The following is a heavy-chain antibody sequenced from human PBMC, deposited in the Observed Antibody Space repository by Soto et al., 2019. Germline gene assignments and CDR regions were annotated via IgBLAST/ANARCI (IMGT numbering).Heavy chain of an antibody. CDR1: GCTFSSYT. Sequence: QVQLVQSGAEVKKPGSSVKVSCKASGCTFSSYTISWVRQAPGQGLEWMGRIIPILGIANYAQKFQGRVTIPADKSRSTAYMERRSLRSEDTAVYSCARGGNMVGGAPPHSYYYYYYMDVWGKGTTVTVSS. CDR3: ARGGNMVGGAPPHSYYYYYYMDV. J-gene: IGHJ6*03. D-gene: IGHD3-10*01. V-gene: IGHV1-69*02. CDR2: IIPILGIA.